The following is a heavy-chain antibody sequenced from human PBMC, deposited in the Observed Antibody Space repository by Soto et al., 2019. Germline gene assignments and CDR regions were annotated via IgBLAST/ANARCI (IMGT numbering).Heavy chain of an antibody. V-gene: IGHV3-11*01. CDR2: ISSSGSTI. Sequence: PGGSLRLSCVASGFTFSDYYMSWIRQAPGKGLEWVSYISSSGSTIYYADSVKGRFTISRDNAKNSLYLQMNSLRAEDTAVYYCARDSRSGWYYFDYWGQGTLVTVSS. CDR3: ARDSRSGWYYFDY. CDR1: GFTFSDYY. J-gene: IGHJ4*02. D-gene: IGHD6-19*01.